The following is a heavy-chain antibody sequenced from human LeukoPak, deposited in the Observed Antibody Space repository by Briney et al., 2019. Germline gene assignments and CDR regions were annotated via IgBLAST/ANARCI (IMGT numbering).Heavy chain of an antibody. J-gene: IGHJ3*02. CDR2: IRYDGSNK. V-gene: IGHV3-30*02. Sequence: GGSLRLSCAASGFTFSSYGMHWVRQAPGKGLEWVAFIRYDGSNKYYADSVKGRFTISRDNSKNTLYLQMNSLRAEDTAVYYCASPSEQWLLISRPDAFDIWGQGTMVTVSS. CDR3: ASPSEQWLLISRPDAFDI. CDR1: GFTFSSYG. D-gene: IGHD6-19*01.